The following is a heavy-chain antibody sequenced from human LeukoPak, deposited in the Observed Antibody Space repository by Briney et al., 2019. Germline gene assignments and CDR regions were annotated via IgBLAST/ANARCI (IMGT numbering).Heavy chain of an antibody. D-gene: IGHD6-13*01. V-gene: IGHV1-18*01. CDR3: ARDFLAAAGNDAFDI. CDR1: GYTVTSYG. CDR2: ISAYNGNT. Sequence: GASVKVSCKASGYTVTSYGISWVRQAPGQGLEGMGWISAYNGNTNYAQKLQGRVTMTTDTSTSTAYMELRSLRSDDTAVYYCARDFLAAAGNDAFDIWGQGTMVTVSS. J-gene: IGHJ3*02.